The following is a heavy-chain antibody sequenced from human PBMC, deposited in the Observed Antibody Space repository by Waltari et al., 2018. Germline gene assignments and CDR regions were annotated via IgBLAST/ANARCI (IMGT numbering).Heavy chain of an antibody. V-gene: IGHV1-69*12. CDR2: IVPIFGTA. CDR3: ARFGYPGYCSVGSCHFDY. J-gene: IGHJ4*02. CDR1: GGTFSSYA. D-gene: IGHD2-15*01. Sequence: QVQPVQSGAEVMKPGSSVKVSCKASGGTFSSYAISWVRQAPGQGLEWMGGIVPIFGTANYAQKFQGIVTLTADESTITAYMELSSLRSEDTAVYYCARFGYPGYCSVGSCHFDYLGQGTLVTVSS.